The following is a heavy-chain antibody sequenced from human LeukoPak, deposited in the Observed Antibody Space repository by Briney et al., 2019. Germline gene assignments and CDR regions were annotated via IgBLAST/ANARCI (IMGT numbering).Heavy chain of an antibody. D-gene: IGHD2-15*01. Sequence: GGSLRLSCAASGFTFSSFAMGWVRQAPGKGLEWVSAISDSGTTIYYANSVKGRFTISRDNSKNTLDLQINSLRAEDTAVYYCARDNNNWFDRWGQGTLVTVSS. CDR1: GFTFSSFA. CDR3: ARDNNNWFDR. V-gene: IGHV3-23*01. CDR2: ISDSGTTI. J-gene: IGHJ5*02.